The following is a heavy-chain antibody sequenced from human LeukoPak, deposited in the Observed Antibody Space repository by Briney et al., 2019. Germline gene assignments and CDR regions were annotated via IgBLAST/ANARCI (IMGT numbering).Heavy chain of an antibody. V-gene: IGHV3-33*01. Sequence: GGSLRLSCAASGFTFSSSGIHWVRQAPGKGLEWVAVIGYDGSNKYYADSVQGRFTISRGNSKNTLFLQMNSLRAEDTAVYHCARGVGSTTYYAMDVWGQGTTVTVSS. CDR1: GFTFSSSG. CDR3: ARGVGSTTYYAMDV. CDR2: IGYDGSNK. J-gene: IGHJ6*02. D-gene: IGHD2-2*01.